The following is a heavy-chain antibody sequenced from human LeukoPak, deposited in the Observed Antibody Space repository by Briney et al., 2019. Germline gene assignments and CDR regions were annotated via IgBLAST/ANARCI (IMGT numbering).Heavy chain of an antibody. CDR3: ARGLITIFGVVTRGPDY. D-gene: IGHD3-3*01. CDR2: ISAYNGNT. CDR1: GYTFTSYG. Sequence: GASVKVSCNASGYTFTSYGISWVRQAPGQGLEWMGWISAYNGNTNYAQKLQGRVTVTTDTSTSTAYMELRSLRSDDTAVYYCARGLITIFGVVTRGPDYWGQGTLVTVSS. V-gene: IGHV1-18*01. J-gene: IGHJ4*02.